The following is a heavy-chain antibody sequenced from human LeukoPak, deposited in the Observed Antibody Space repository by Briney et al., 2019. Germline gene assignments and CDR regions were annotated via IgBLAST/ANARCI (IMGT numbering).Heavy chain of an antibody. Sequence: SETLSLTCTVSGGSISGNYWTWIRQTPGKGLEWIGYIYTSGSTEYNPSLKSRVTTSVDTSKSQFSLKLSSVAAADTAVYYCARQRFIGSYTAFDVWGQGTMVTVSS. V-gene: IGHV4-4*09. CDR1: GGSISGNY. CDR3: ARQRFIGSYTAFDV. J-gene: IGHJ3*01. D-gene: IGHD3-10*01. CDR2: IYTSGST.